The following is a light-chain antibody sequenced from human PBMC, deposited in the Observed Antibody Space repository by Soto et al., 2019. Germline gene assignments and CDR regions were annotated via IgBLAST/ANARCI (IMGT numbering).Light chain of an antibody. CDR2: WAS. J-gene: IGKJ2*01. V-gene: IGKV4-1*01. Sequence: DIVMTQSPDSLAVSLGERATINCKSSQNILYSSNNKTYLSWYQQKPGQPPKLLISWASTRESGVPDRFTGSGSGTDFTLTISTLQAEDVAVYYCEQYFSTPPYTFGQGTKLEIK. CDR3: EQYFSTPPYT. CDR1: QNILYSSNNKTY.